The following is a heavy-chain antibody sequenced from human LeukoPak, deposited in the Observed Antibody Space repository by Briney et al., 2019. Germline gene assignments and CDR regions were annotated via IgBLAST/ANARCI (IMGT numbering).Heavy chain of an antibody. CDR3: ARDFRELEEFRGIPHI. Sequence: PGGSLRLSCAASGFTFSRYAMHWVRQAAGKGLEWVAVISYDGSNKYYADSVKGRFTISRDNSKNTLYLQMNSLRAEDTAVYYCARDFRELEEFRGIPHIWGQGTKVTVSS. J-gene: IGHJ3*02. V-gene: IGHV3-30*03. CDR1: GFTFSRYA. CDR2: ISYDGSNK. D-gene: IGHD3-10*01.